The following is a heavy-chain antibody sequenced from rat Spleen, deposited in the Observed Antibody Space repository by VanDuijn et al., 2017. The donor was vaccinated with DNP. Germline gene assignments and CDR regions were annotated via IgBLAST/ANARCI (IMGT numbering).Heavy chain of an antibody. Sequence: EVQLVESGGVLVQPGRSLKLSCAASGFTFSDYAMAWVRQAPGKGLEWVASITPDGSTTYYPDTVKGRFMISKDDARNTGYLQMNNLRSEDTAMYYCSSGGPNMVQGNWFAYWGQGTLVTVSS. CDR2: ITPDGSTT. V-gene: IGHV5-35*01. D-gene: IGHD1-11*01. J-gene: IGHJ3*01. CDR1: GFTFSDYA. CDR3: SSGGPNMVQGNWFAY.